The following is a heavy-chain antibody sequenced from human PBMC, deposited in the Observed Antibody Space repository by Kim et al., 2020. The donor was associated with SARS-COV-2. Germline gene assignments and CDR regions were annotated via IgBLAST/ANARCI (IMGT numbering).Heavy chain of an antibody. D-gene: IGHD6-19*01. J-gene: IGHJ4*02. V-gene: IGHV4-4*07. Sequence: NPALKGRVTMSVDTSKNQFSLKLSSVTAADTAVYYCARGPFRSGWYYFDYWGQGTLVTVSS. CDR3: ARGPFRSGWYYFDY.